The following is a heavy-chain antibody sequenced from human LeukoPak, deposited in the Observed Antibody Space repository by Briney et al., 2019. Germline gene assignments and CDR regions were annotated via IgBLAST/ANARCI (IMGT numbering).Heavy chain of an antibody. CDR1: GFTFSSYA. D-gene: IGHD6-19*01. V-gene: IGHV3-23*01. J-gene: IGHJ6*03. CDR2: ISGSGGST. Sequence: PGGSLRLSCAASGFTFSSYAMSWVRQAPGKGLEWVSAISGSGGSTYYADSVKGRFTISRDNSKNTLYLQMNSLRAEDTAVYYCSGARGSSGWYSDYYYYYMDVWGKGTTVTISS. CDR3: SGARGSSGWYSDYYYYYMDV.